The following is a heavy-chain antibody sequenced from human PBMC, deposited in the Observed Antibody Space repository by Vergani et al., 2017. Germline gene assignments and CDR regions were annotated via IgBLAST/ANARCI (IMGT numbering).Heavy chain of an antibody. J-gene: IGHJ5*02. V-gene: IGHV1-8*01. CDR3: ARGSIAAAGHGPGKNWCDP. Sequence: QVQLVQSGAEVKKPGASVKVSCKASGYTFTSYDINWVRQATGQGLEWMGWMSPNSGNTGYAQKFQGRVTMTRNTSISTAYMELSSLRSEDTAVYYCARGSIAAAGHGPGKNWCDPWGQGTLVTVSA. CDR1: GYTFTSYD. CDR2: MSPNSGNT. D-gene: IGHD6-13*01.